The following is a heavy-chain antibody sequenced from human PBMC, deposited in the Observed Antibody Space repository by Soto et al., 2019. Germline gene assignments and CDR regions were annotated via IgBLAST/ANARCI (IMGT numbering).Heavy chain of an antibody. J-gene: IGHJ4*02. V-gene: IGHV1-3*05. CDR1: GYTFTSYA. Sequence: QVQLVQSGAEEKKPGASVKVSCKASGYTFTSYAMHWVRQAPGQRLEWMGWINAGNGNTKYSQKFQGRVTITRDTAASTAYMELSSLRSKDTAVYYCARSIVVVTAVAYWGQGTLVTVSS. CDR2: INAGNGNT. CDR3: ARSIVVVTAVAY. D-gene: IGHD2-21*02.